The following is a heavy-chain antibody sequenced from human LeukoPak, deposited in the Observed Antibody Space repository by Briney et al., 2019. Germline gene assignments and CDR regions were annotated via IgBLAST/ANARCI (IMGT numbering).Heavy chain of an antibody. V-gene: IGHV1-18*01. D-gene: IGHD6-19*01. J-gene: IGHJ4*02. Sequence: GASVKVSCKASGYTFTSYGISWVRQAPGQGLEWMGWISAYNGNTNYAQKLQGRVTMTTDTSTSTAYMELRSLRSDDTAVYYCARDSSSAVAGTIIDYWGQGTLVTVSS. CDR3: ARDSSSAVAGTIIDY. CDR1: GYTFTSYG. CDR2: ISAYNGNT.